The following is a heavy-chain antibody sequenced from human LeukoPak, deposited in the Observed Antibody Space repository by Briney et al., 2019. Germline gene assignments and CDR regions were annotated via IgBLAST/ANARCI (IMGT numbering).Heavy chain of an antibody. CDR3: ARRLWFGELGGFDP. D-gene: IGHD3-10*01. V-gene: IGHV4-34*01. Sequence: SETLSLTCAVYGGSFSGYYWSWIRQPPGKGLEWIGSIYYSGSTYYNPSLKSRVTISVDTSKNQFSLKLSSVTAADTAVYYCARRLWFGELGGFDPWGQGTLVTVSS. CDR2: IYYSGST. J-gene: IGHJ5*02. CDR1: GGSFSGYY.